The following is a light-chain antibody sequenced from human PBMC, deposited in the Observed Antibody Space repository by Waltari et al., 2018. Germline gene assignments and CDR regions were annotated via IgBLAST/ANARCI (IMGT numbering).Light chain of an antibody. V-gene: IGKV3D-15*01. CDR1: QTIGSA. J-gene: IGKJ1*01. CDR3: QQYNRWPPGT. Sequence: TVVTQSPATLSVSPGESATLSCRTSQTIGSALAWYQQKPGQAPRLLIYRSSIRAAGIPDRFSGSGSETEFTLTISSLQSEDSAVYYCQQYNRWPPGTFGQGTKVEI. CDR2: RSS.